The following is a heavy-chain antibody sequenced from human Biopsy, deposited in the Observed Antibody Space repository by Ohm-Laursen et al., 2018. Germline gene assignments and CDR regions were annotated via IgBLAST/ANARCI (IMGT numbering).Heavy chain of an antibody. V-gene: IGHV4-31*03. CDR3: ARFDNGFDK. CDR1: GGAISTDGYY. D-gene: IGHD2-8*01. J-gene: IGHJ4*02. Sequence: TLSLTCTVSGGAISTDGYYWSWIRQHPGKGLEWIAYIYHSGITFSNPSLGSRITISVNTSANRFSLSLTSVTAADTAVYYCARFDNGFDKWGQGTLVTVSS. CDR2: IYHSGIT.